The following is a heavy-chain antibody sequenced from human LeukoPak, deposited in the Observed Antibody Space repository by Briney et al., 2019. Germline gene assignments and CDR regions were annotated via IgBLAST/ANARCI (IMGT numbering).Heavy chain of an antibody. Sequence: GGSLRLSCADSGFTFSSYGMGWVRQAPGKGLEWVANIKHDGSEKYYGDSVKGRFTIARDNATNSLYLQITTLRVEDTAVYYCARDRGHSGYDFYVYWGQGTPVTASS. D-gene: IGHD5-12*01. CDR1: GFTFSSYG. CDR3: ARDRGHSGYDFYVY. CDR2: IKHDGSEK. V-gene: IGHV3-7*01. J-gene: IGHJ4*02.